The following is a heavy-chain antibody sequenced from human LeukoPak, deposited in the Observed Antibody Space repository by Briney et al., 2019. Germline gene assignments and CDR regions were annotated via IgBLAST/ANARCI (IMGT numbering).Heavy chain of an antibody. CDR3: AKSWSWVFDP. D-gene: IGHD1-26*01. CDR2: ISGSGGSI. CDR1: GFTLSSYA. V-gene: IGHV3-23*01. J-gene: IGHJ5*02. Sequence: GGSLRLSCAATGFTLSSYAMSWVRQAPGRGLDLVLAISGSGGSIYYVCSANCPFTITRDISKYMLYLQMSNLRADDTAVYYCAKSWSWVFDPWGQGTLVTVSS.